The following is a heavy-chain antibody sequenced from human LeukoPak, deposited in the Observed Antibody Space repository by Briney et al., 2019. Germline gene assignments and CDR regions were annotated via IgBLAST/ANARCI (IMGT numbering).Heavy chain of an antibody. CDR2: ISSSSSTI. J-gene: IGHJ5*02. D-gene: IGHD2-2*01. V-gene: IGHV3-48*04. CDR3: ARTGIKDIVVVPAGYNWFDP. Sequence: GGSLRLSCAASGFTFSSYSMNWVRQAPGKGLEWVSYISSSSSTIYYADSVKGRFTISRDNAKNSLYLQMNSLRAEDTAVYYCARTGIKDIVVVPAGYNWFDPWGQGTLVTVSS. CDR1: GFTFSSYS.